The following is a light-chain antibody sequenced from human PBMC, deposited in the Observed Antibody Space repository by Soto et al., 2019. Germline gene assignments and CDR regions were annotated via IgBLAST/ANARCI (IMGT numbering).Light chain of an antibody. CDR3: QQYNNWPRT. V-gene: IGKV3-15*01. CDR1: QSVSSN. J-gene: IGKJ1*01. CDR2: VAS. Sequence: EILLTQSPATLSVSPGERATLSCRASQSVSSNLAWYQQKPVHAPSLLIYVASTSATGIPARFSGSGSGTEFTLTISSLQSEDFAVYYCQQYNNWPRTFGQGTKVDIK.